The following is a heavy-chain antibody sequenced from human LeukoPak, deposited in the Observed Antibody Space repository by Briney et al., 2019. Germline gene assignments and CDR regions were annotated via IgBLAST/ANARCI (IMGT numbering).Heavy chain of an antibody. D-gene: IGHD3-3*01. CDR1: GHTFTSYD. V-gene: IGHV1-8*01. Sequence: VASVTVSCKASGHTFTSYDINWVRQAPGQGLEWMGWMNPNSGNTGYAQKFQGRVTITRNTSISTAYMELSSLRSEDTAVYYCARVPRSPPIFPNYYYYYGMDVWGQGTTVTVSS. CDR3: ARVPRSPPIFPNYYYYYGMDV. J-gene: IGHJ6*02. CDR2: MNPNSGNT.